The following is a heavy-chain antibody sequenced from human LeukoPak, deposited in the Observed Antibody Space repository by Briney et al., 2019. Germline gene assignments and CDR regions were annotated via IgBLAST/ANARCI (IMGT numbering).Heavy chain of an antibody. CDR2: ISNSSSTI. J-gene: IGHJ4*02. V-gene: IGHV3-48*01. D-gene: IGHD3-16*01. Sequence: GGSLRLSCAASGFTFSSYSMNWVRQAPGKGLEWVSYISNSSSTIYYADSVKGRFTISRDNAKNSLYLQMNSLRAEDTAVYYCARDRGFGYYWGQGTLVTVSS. CDR3: ARDRGFGYY. CDR1: GFTFSSYS.